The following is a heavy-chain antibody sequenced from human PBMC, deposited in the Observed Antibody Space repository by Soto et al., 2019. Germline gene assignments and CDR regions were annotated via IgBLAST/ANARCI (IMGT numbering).Heavy chain of an antibody. CDR2: ISRTGGAA. J-gene: IGHJ4*02. CDR3: AKAYDYIWGRYPRDLDY. Sequence: EVQLLESGGGLVQPGGSLRLSCAAAGFTFSNFAMFWVRQAPGKGLEWVSSISRTGGAAHYADSVNGRFTISRDNSKNTLFLQMDSLRAEDTAVSYCAKAYDYIWGRYPRDLDYWGQGTLVTVSS. D-gene: IGHD3-16*02. CDR1: GFTFSNFA. V-gene: IGHV3-23*01.